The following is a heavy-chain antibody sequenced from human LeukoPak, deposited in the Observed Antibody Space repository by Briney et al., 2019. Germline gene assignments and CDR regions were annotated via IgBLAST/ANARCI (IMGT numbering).Heavy chain of an antibody. J-gene: IGHJ4*02. CDR1: GFTFSSYA. D-gene: IGHD1-26*01. V-gene: IGHV3-23*01. CDR3: AKVLSGSQDY. Sequence: GGSLRLSCAASGFTFSSYAMSWVRQAPGKGLEWGSPIGGGGESTYYADSVKGRFTISRDNSKNTVYLQMNSLRAEDTAVYYCAKVLSGSQDYWGQGTLVTVFS. CDR2: IGGGGEST.